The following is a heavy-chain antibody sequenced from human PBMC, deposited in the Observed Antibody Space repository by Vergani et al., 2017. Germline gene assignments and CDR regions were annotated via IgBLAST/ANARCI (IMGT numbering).Heavy chain of an antibody. J-gene: IGHJ5*02. D-gene: IGHD3-10*01. CDR2: IIPIFGTA. Sequence: QVQLVQSGAEVKKPGSSVKVSCKASGGTFSSYAISWVRQAPGQGLEWMGGIIPIFGTANYAQKFQGRVTITADESTSTAYMELSSLRSEDTAVYYCARDRSQYYYASGSESVNGFDPWGQGTLVAVSS. CDR3: ARDRSQYYYASGSESVNGFDP. CDR1: GGTFSSYA. V-gene: IGHV1-69*01.